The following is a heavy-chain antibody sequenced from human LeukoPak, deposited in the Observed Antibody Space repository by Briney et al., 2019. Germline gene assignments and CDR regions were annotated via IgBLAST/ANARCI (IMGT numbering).Heavy chain of an antibody. Sequence: ASVQVSCKASGYTFTSYDINWVRQATGQGLEWMGWMNPNSGNTGYAQKFQGRVTITRNTSISTAYMELSSLRSEDTAVYYCARDLVGAPAFDIWGQGTMGTVSS. J-gene: IGHJ3*02. CDR3: ARDLVGAPAFDI. CDR1: GYTFTSYD. CDR2: MNPNSGNT. D-gene: IGHD1-26*01. V-gene: IGHV1-8*03.